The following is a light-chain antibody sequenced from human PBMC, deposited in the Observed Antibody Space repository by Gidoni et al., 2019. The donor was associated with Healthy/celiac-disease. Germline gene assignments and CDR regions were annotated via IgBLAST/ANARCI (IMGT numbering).Light chain of an antibody. CDR3: QQSYSTPYT. Sequence: DIQMTQSPYSLSASVGDRVTITCRASQSISSYLNWYQHKPGKAPKLLIYAASSLQSGVPPRFSGSGSGTDFTLTISSLQPEDFATYYCQQSYSTPYTFGQGTKLEIK. V-gene: IGKV1-39*01. CDR1: QSISSY. CDR2: AAS. J-gene: IGKJ2*01.